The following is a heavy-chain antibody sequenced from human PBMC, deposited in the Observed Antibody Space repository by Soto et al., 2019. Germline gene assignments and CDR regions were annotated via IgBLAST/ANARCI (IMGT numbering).Heavy chain of an antibody. D-gene: IGHD2-2*01. CDR1: GYSFTSYG. V-gene: IGHV1-18*01. CDR3: ARDLTIVPATHPRLENYGLDV. Sequence: QLQLVQSAAELTKPGASLKVSCKASGYSFTSYGISWVRRAPGKGLEWMGWVSTYNGHTQFAQRFQGRVTMTTDTSTKTAYMELRNLRSDDTAHYYCARDLTIVPATHPRLENYGLDVWGQGTTVIVSS. CDR2: VSTYNGHT. J-gene: IGHJ6*02.